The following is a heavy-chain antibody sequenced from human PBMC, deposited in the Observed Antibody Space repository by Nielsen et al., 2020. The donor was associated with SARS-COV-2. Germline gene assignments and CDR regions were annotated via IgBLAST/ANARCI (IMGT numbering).Heavy chain of an antibody. CDR1: GFSVSDAW. V-gene: IGHV3-15*01. J-gene: IGHJ5*02. D-gene: IGHD1-7*01. CDR3: TTSGTGTYLVREGERLDP. Sequence: GGSLRLSCAAPGFSVSDAWMNWVRQVPGRGLEWIGRIKGKSDGGTTDYGAPVKGRITISRDDSKNTVYLQMNSLKTEDTAVYYCTTSGTGTYLVREGERLDPWGQGTQVTVSS. CDR2: IKGKSDGGTT.